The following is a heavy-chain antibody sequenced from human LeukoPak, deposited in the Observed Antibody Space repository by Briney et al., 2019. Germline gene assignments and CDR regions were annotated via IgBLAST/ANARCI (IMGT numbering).Heavy chain of an antibody. V-gene: IGHV1-8*01. CDR3: AREILREGRFDP. CDR2: MNPNSGNT. Sequence: GASVKISCKASGYTFTSYDINWVRQATGQGLEWMGWMNPNSGNTGYAQKFQGRVTMTRNTSISTAYMELSSLRSEDTAVYYCAREILREGRFDPWGQGTLVTVSS. CDR1: GYTFTSYD. J-gene: IGHJ5*02.